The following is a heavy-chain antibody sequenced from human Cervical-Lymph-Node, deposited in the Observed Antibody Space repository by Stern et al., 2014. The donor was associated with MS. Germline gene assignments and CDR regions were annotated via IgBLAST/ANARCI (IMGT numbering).Heavy chain of an antibody. CDR3: VPLTAVSRGFSYGSFDS. D-gene: IGHD5-18*01. J-gene: IGHJ4*02. CDR2: IYWDDDK. V-gene: IGHV2-5*02. CDR1: GFSLSTSGVG. Sequence: QVTLRESGPMLVKPTQTLTLTCTISGFSLSTSGVGVGWVRQPPGKALEWLTLIYWDDDKRYSSSLKSRLTITKDTSKNQVVLSMPSVDPIDTATYYCVPLTAVSRGFSYGSFDSWGQGTQVTVSS.